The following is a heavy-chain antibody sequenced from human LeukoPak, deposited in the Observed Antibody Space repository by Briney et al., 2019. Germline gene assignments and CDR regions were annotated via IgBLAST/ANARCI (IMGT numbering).Heavy chain of an antibody. D-gene: IGHD2/OR15-2a*01. CDR2: IYTSGST. Sequence: SQTLPLTCTVSGGSISSGSYYWSWIRQPAGKGLEWIGRIYTSGSTNYNPSLKSRVTISVDTSKNQFSLKLSSVTAADTAVYYCASNSVLSIFDYWGQGTLVTVSS. CDR3: ASNSVLSIFDY. V-gene: IGHV4-61*02. J-gene: IGHJ4*02. CDR1: GGSISSGSYY.